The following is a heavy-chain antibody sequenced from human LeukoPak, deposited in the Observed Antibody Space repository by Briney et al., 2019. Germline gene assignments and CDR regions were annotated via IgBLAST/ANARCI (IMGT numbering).Heavy chain of an antibody. CDR3: ASGGYSYGSYYFDY. CDR1: GGSISSYY. J-gene: IGHJ4*02. Sequence: SETLSLTXTVSGGSISSYYWSWIWQPPGKGLEWIGYIYYSGSTNYNPSPKSRVTISVDTSKNQFSLKLSSVTAADTAVYYCASGGYSYGSYYFDYWGQGTLVTVSS. CDR2: IYYSGST. D-gene: IGHD5-18*01. V-gene: IGHV4-59*01.